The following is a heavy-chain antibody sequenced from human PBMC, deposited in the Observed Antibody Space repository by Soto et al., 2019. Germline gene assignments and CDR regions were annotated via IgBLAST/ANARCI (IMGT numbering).Heavy chain of an antibody. V-gene: IGHV3-53*01. Sequence: GGSLRLSGAASGFTVSSNYMSWVRQAPGEGLEWVSVIYSGGSTCYADSVKGRFTISRDNSKNTLYLQMNSLRAEDTAVYYCARDRVVVVPAAIRVYYYYGMDVWGQGTTVTVSS. D-gene: IGHD2-2*02. CDR1: GFTVSSNY. J-gene: IGHJ6*02. CDR2: IYSGGST. CDR3: ARDRVVVVPAAIRVYYYYGMDV.